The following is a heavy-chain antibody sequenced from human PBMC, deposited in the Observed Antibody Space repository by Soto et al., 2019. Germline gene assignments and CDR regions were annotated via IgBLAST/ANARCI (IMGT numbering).Heavy chain of an antibody. CDR3: ARDLGGWPDY. D-gene: IGHD2-15*01. CDR1: IESFSGYY. V-gene: IGHV4-59*01. Sequence: SETLSLTCAVYIESFSGYYWSWIRQPPGKGLEWIGYIYYSGSTNYNPSLKSRVTISVDTSKNQFSLKLSSVTAADTAVYYCARDLGGWPDYWGQGTLVTVSS. J-gene: IGHJ4*02. CDR2: IYYSGST.